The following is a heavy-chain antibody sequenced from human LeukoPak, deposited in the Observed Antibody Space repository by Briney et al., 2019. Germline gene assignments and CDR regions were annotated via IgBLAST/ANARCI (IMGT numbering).Heavy chain of an antibody. J-gene: IGHJ4*02. D-gene: IGHD3-22*01. CDR2: ISSSSSYI. CDR1: GFTFSSYS. Sequence: PGGSLRLPCAASGFTFSSYSMNWVRQAPGKGLEWVSSISSSSSYIYYADSVKGRFTISRDNAKNSLYLQMNSLRAEDTAVYYCATAPHYDSSGYYYVRYYFDYWGQGTLVTVSS. V-gene: IGHV3-21*01. CDR3: ATAPHYDSSGYYYVRYYFDY.